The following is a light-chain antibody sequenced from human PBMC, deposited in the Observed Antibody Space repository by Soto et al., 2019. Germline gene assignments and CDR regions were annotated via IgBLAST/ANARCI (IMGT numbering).Light chain of an antibody. CDR3: QQPISFPIT. V-gene: IGKV1-12*01. Sequence: DIQMTQSPSTLSGSVGDRVTITCRASQDLSSWLAWYQQKPGKAPKLLISAASSLQSGVPSRFSGSGSGTDFTLTIRSLQPEDFATYYCQQPISFPITFGQGTRLEIK. J-gene: IGKJ5*01. CDR2: AAS. CDR1: QDLSSW.